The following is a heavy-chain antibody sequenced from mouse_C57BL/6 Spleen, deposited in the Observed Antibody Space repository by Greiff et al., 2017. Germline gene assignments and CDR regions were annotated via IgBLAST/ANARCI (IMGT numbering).Heavy chain of an antibody. CDR1: GYTFTSYW. CDR3: ASPIYYGNWGYYFDY. D-gene: IGHD2-1*01. Sequence: QVQLKQPGAELVKPGASVKLSCKASGYTFTSYWMHWVKQRPGRGLEWIGRIDPNSGGTKYNEKFKSKATLTVDKPSSTAYMQLSSLTSEDSAVYYCASPIYYGNWGYYFDYWGQGTTLTVSS. CDR2: IDPNSGGT. J-gene: IGHJ2*01. V-gene: IGHV1-72*01.